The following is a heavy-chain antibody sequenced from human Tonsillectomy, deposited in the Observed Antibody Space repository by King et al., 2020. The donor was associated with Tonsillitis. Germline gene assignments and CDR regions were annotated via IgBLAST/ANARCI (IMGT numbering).Heavy chain of an antibody. Sequence: VQLVESGGGLGQPGGSLRLSCVGSGFTFSKYAMSWVRQAPGKGLEWVSGISGSVVSTYYADSVKGRFTISRDNSKNTLHLQMNSLRAEDTAVYYCALDYDYGWGSYRWVYAFDIWGQGTMVTVSS. CDR3: ALDYDYGWGSYRWVYAFDI. CDR1: GFTFSKYA. J-gene: IGHJ3*02. CDR2: ISGSVVST. V-gene: IGHV3-23*04. D-gene: IGHD3-16*02.